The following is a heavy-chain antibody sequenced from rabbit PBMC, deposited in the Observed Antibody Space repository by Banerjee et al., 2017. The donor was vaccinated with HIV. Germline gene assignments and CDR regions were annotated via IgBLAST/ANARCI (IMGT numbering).Heavy chain of an antibody. Sequence: QEQLEESGGDLVKPEGSLTLTCTASGFSFSGSYWICWVRQAPGKGLEWIACIDAGSIGSTYYASWAKGRFTISKTSSTTVTLQMTSLTAADTATYFCARDVDGGPGYGAFRLWDPGTLVTVS. CDR1: GFSFSGSYW. CDR3: ARDVDGGPGYGAFRL. D-gene: IGHD3-1*01. J-gene: IGHJ4*01. CDR2: IDAGSIGST. V-gene: IGHV1S45*01.